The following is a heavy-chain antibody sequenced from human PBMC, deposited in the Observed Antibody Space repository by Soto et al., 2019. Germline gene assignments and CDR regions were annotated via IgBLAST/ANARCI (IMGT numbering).Heavy chain of an antibody. Sequence: QVQLVQSGAEVKKPGSSVKVSCKASGGTFSSYAISWVRQAPGQGLEWMGGIIPIFGTANYAQRFQGRVTITADESTSTADVDLSSLRSEDTAVYYCASQPTRYSDGPYYFYGMDVWGQGTKVTVSS. CDR3: ASQPTRYSDGPYYFYGMDV. V-gene: IGHV1-69*12. D-gene: IGHD5-18*01. CDR1: GGTFSSYA. CDR2: IIPIFGTA. J-gene: IGHJ6*02.